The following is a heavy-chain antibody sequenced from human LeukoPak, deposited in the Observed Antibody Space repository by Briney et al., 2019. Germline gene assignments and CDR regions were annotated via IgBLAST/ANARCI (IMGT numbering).Heavy chain of an antibody. V-gene: IGHV4-4*07. CDR2: IYTSGIT. D-gene: IGHD1-1*01. J-gene: IGHJ5*02. CDR3: ARDKTGTTRLHWFDP. Sequence: PSETLSLTCTVSGGSISNYYWSWLRQPAGKGLEWIGRIYTSGITNYNPSLKSRVTMSVDTSKNQFSLKLSSVTAADTAVYYCARDKTGTTRLHWFDPWGQGTLVTVSS. CDR1: GGSISNYY.